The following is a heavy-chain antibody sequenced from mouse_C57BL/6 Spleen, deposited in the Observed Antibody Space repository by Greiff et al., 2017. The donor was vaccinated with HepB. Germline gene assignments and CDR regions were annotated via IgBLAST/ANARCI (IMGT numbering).Heavy chain of an antibody. CDR3: ARMITYYFDY. Sequence: EVQLVESGPELVKPGASVKMSCKASGYTFTDYNMHWVKQSHGKSLEWIGYINPNNGGTSYNQKFKGKATLTVNKSSSTAYMELRSLTSEDSAVYYCARMITYYFDYWGQGTTLTVSS. D-gene: IGHD2-4*01. CDR2: INPNNGGT. J-gene: IGHJ2*01. CDR1: GYTFTDYN. V-gene: IGHV1-22*01.